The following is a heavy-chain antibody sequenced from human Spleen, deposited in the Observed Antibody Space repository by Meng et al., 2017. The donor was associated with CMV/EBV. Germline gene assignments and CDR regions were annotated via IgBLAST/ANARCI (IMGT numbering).Heavy chain of an antibody. CDR3: AKDHDFWSVGGTFDP. J-gene: IGHJ5*02. CDR1: GFTFSSYW. V-gene: IGHV3-74*01. Sequence: GESLKISCAASGFTFSSYWMHWVRQAPGKGLVWVSRINSDGSSTSYADSVKGRFTISRDNAKNTLYLQMNSLRAEDTAVYYCAKDHDFWSVGGTFDPWGQGTLVTVSS. D-gene: IGHD3-3*01. CDR2: INSDGSST.